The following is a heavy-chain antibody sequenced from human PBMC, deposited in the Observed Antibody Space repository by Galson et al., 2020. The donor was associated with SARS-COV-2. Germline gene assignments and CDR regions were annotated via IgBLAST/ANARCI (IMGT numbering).Heavy chain of an antibody. CDR1: GLIFSDYY. CDR3: AGSHKNFWYNFDN. J-gene: IGHJ4*02. V-gene: IGHV3-11*03. Sequence: GGSLRLSCTASGLIFSDYYMTWIRQAPGKGLEWISYISPSSDYTNYADSVRYRFTISRDNTKTSLFLHMDSLRAEDTAVYYCAGSHKNFWYNFDNWGQGAMVTVSS. CDR2: ISPSSDYT. D-gene: IGHD6-13*01.